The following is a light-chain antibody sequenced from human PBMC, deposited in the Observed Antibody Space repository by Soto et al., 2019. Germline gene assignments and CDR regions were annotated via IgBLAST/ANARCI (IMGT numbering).Light chain of an antibody. CDR3: HQRREYT. J-gene: IGKJ2*01. CDR1: QSVSSY. Sequence: EIVLTQSPATLSLSPGERATLSCRASQSVSSYLAWYQQKPGQAPRLLIYDASNRATGIPARFSGSGSGTAFTPTISSLEPDDFAVYYCHQRREYTCGQGTKLEI. V-gene: IGKV3-11*01. CDR2: DAS.